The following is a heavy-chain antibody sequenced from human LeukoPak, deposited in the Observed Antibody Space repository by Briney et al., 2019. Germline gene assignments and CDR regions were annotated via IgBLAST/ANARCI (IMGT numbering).Heavy chain of an antibody. J-gene: IGHJ3*02. Sequence: EGSLRLSCAASGFTFSSYAMSWVRQAPGKGLGWVSAISGSGGSTYYADSVKGRFTISRYNSKNTLYLQMNSLRAEDTAVYYCAKGWERQAFDIWGQGTMVTVSS. CDR2: ISGSGGST. V-gene: IGHV3-23*01. CDR3: AKGWERQAFDI. D-gene: IGHD1-26*01. CDR1: GFTFSSYA.